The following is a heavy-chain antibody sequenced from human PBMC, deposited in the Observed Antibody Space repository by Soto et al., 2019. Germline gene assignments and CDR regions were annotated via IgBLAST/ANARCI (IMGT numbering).Heavy chain of an antibody. CDR3: ARGSITIFGVVFDY. CDR2: INHSGST. D-gene: IGHD3-3*01. CDR1: GGSFSGYY. V-gene: IGHV4-34*01. Sequence: PSETLSLTCAVYGGSFSGYYWSWIRQPPGKGLEWIGEINHSGSTNYNPSLKSRVTISVDTSKNQFSLKLSSVTAADTAVYYCARGSITIFGVVFDYWGQGTLVTVSS. J-gene: IGHJ4*02.